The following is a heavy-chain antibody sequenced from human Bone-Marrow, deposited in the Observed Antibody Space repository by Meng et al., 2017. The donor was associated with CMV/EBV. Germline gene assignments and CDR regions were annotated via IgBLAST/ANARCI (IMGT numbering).Heavy chain of an antibody. V-gene: IGHV3-23*01. J-gene: IGHJ4*02. CDR1: GFTFSSYS. CDR3: AKVRYQLLYGGRYFDY. Sequence: GGSLRLSCAASGFTFSSYSLNWVRQAPGKGQEWVSAISGSGGSTYYADSVKGRFTISRDNSKNTLYLQMNSLRAEDTAVYYCAKVRYQLLYGGRYFDYWGQGTLVTVSS. CDR2: ISGSGGST. D-gene: IGHD2-2*02.